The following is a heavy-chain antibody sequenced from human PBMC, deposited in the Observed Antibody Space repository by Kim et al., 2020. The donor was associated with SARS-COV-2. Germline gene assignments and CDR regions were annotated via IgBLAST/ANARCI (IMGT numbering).Heavy chain of an antibody. J-gene: IGHJ6*02. CDR2: IGTAGDT. V-gene: IGHV3-13*04. Sequence: GGSLRLSCAASGFTFSSYDMHWVRQATGKGLEWVSAIGTAGDTYYPGSVKGRFTISRENAKNSLYLQMNSLRAGDTAVYYCARAPPGLKWLGGMDVWGQGTTVTVSS. CDR3: ARAPPGLKWLGGMDV. D-gene: IGHD6-19*01. CDR1: GFTFSSYD.